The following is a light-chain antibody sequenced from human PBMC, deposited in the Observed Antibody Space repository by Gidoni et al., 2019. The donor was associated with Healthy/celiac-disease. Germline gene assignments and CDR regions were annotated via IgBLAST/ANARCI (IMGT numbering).Light chain of an antibody. Sequence: QSVLTQPPSASGTPGQRVTLSCSGSSPNTGSNYVYWYQQLPGTAPKLLIYRNNQRPSGVPDRFSGSKSGTSASLAISGLRSEDEADYYCAAWDDSLSGQVFGGGTKLTVL. V-gene: IGLV1-47*01. CDR3: AAWDDSLSGQV. CDR2: RNN. J-gene: IGLJ2*01. CDR1: SPNTGSNY.